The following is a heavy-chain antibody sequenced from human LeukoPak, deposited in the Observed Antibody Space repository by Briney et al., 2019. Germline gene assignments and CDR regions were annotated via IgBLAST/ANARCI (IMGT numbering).Heavy chain of an antibody. CDR2: IIGSGATT. CDR1: GFTFSSYA. V-gene: IGHV3-23*01. J-gene: IGHJ4*02. D-gene: IGHD3-22*01. Sequence: PGGSLRLSCVASGFTFSSYAMRWVRQAPGKGLEWVSCIIGSGATTYYADSVKGRFTISRDTSKNTLYLQMNSLRAEDTAVYYCARAYYYDVSVTPDYWGQGTLVTVSS. CDR3: ARAYYYDVSVTPDY.